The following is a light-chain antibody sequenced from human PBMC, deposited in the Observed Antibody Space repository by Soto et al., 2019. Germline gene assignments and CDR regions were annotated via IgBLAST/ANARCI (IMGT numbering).Light chain of an antibody. CDR2: GRN. CDR1: GSNIGGNL. V-gene: IGLV1-44*01. J-gene: IGLJ2*01. Sequence: QSVLTQPPSVSGTSGQRVTISCSEAGSNIGGNLVNWYQQLPGTAPKLLIYGRNQRPSGVPDRFSGSKSGTSAALAITGLQSEDEGDYYCATWEDSLTGHVVFGGGTQLTVL. CDR3: ATWEDSLTGHVV.